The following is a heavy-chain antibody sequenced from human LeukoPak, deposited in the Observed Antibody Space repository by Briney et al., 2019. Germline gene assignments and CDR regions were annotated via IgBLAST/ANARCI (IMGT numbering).Heavy chain of an antibody. CDR3: ARLSVDIVATAYYFDY. Sequence: SETLSLTCTVPGGSISSGDYYWSWIRQPPGKGLEWIGYIYYSGSTYYNPSLKSRVTISVDTSKNQFSLKLSSVTAADTAVYYCARLSVDIVATAYYFDYWGQGTLVTVSS. J-gene: IGHJ4*02. D-gene: IGHD5-12*01. V-gene: IGHV4-30-4*01. CDR2: IYYSGST. CDR1: GGSISSGDYY.